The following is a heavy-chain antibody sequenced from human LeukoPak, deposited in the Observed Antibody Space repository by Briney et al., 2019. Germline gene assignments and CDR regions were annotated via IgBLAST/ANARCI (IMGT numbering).Heavy chain of an antibody. Sequence: GESLQISCKGSGYSFTSYWIGWVRPMPGKGLEWMGIISTGHSDTRYSPSSQGQVTISRDNSKNTLYLQMNSLRAEDTAVYYCAKDTPPLGVGKAFDYWGQGTLVTVSS. J-gene: IGHJ4*02. D-gene: IGHD3-16*01. CDR3: AKDTPPLGVGKAFDY. V-gene: IGHV5-51*01. CDR1: GYSFTSYW. CDR2: ISTGHSDT.